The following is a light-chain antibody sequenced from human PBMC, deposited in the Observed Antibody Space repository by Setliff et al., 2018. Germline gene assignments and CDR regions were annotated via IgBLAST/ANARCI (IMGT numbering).Light chain of an antibody. V-gene: IGKV1-13*02. CDR3: QQFNSSPLT. J-gene: IGKJ4*01. Sequence: AIQLTQSPSSLSASVGDRVTITCRASQDINSAVAWYQQKPGKPPQVLMYGGSTLQSGVPARFSGSGSGTDFTLTISSLQPEDFATYYCQQFNSSPLTFGGGTKVDIK. CDR1: QDINSA. CDR2: GGS.